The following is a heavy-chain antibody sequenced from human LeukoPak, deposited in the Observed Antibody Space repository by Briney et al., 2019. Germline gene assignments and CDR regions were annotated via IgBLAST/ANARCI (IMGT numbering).Heavy chain of an antibody. CDR1: GLTVSSDY. Sequence: GGSLRLSCAASGLTVSSDYMSWVRQAPGKGLKWVSIIYSGGDTYYADSVKGRFTISRDNSKNTLYLQMNSLRAEDTAVYYCARDRYSTIFGGWGQGTLVTVSS. D-gene: IGHD3-3*01. CDR2: IYSGGDT. V-gene: IGHV3-66*02. J-gene: IGHJ4*02. CDR3: ARDRYSTIFGG.